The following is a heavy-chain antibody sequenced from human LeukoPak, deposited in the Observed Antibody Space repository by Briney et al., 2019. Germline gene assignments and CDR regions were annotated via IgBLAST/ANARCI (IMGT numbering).Heavy chain of an antibody. CDR3: ARHNPRKNEFDY. D-gene: IGHD1-1*01. J-gene: IGHJ4*02. CDR1: GGTFSSYA. V-gene: IGHV1-69*13. CDR2: IIPIFGTA. Sequence: ASVKVSCKAPGGTFSSYAISWVRQAPGQGLEWMGGIIPIFGTANYAQKFQGRVTITADESTSTAYMELSSLRSEDTAVYYCARHNPRKNEFDYWGQGTLVTVSS.